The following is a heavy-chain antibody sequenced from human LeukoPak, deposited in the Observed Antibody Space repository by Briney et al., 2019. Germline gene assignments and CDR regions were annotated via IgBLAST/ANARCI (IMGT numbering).Heavy chain of an antibody. Sequence: PSETLSLTCAVYGGSFSGYYWSWIRQPPGKGLEWIGEINHSGSTNYNPSLKSRVTISVDTSKNQFSLRLSSVTAADTAVYYCARGLRWPYYFDYWGQGTLVTVSS. V-gene: IGHV4-34*01. CDR3: ARGLRWPYYFDY. J-gene: IGHJ4*02. CDR2: INHSGST. CDR1: GGSFSGYY. D-gene: IGHD4-23*01.